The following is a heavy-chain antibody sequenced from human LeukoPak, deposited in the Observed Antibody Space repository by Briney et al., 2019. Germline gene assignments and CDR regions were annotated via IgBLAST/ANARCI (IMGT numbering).Heavy chain of an antibody. Sequence: GGSLRLSCAASGFTFSSYAMHWVRQAPGKGLEWVALISYDGSNKYYADSVKGRFTISRDNAKNSLYLQMNSLRAEDTAVYYCARERNPFDIWGQGTMVTVSS. CDR2: ISYDGSNK. J-gene: IGHJ3*02. V-gene: IGHV3-30-3*01. CDR3: ARERNPFDI. CDR1: GFTFSSYA.